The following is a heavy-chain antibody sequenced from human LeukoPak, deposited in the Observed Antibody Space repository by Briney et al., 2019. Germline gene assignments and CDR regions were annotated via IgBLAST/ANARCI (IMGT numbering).Heavy chain of an antibody. CDR1: GFTFSSYA. J-gene: IGHJ4*02. CDR2: ISGSGGST. D-gene: IGHD4-11*01. V-gene: IGHV3-23*01. Sequence: GGSLRLSCAASGFTFSSYAMSWVRQAPGQGLEWVSVISGSGGSTYYRDSVKSRFTISRDNSKNTLYLQMNSLTAGDTAVYYCAKDGTTTVTFDYWGQGTLVTVSS. CDR3: AKDGTTTVTFDY.